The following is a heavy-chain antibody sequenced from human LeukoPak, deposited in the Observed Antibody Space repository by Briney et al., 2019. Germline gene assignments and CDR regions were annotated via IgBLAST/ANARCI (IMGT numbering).Heavy chain of an antibody. CDR1: GFTFSSYA. V-gene: IGHV3-23*01. CDR2: ISGSGGST. Sequence: GGSLRLSCAASGFTFSSYAMSWVRQAPGKGLEWVSAISGSGGSTYYADSVKGRFTIFRDNSKNTLYLQMNSLRAEDTAVYYCAKDREMATILEFDYWGQGTLVTVSS. J-gene: IGHJ4*02. D-gene: IGHD5-24*01. CDR3: AKDREMATILEFDY.